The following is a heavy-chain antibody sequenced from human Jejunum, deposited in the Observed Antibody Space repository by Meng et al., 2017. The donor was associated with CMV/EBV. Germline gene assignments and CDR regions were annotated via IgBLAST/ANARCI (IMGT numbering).Heavy chain of an antibody. Sequence: SVFNFRRNAMHWVRQAPGKGLEWVAIIWFDASNKYYADSVKGRFTISRDNSKNMLYLQMNSLRAEDTAVYYCAKDGGGSSWDGFFDSWGQGSLVTVSS. J-gene: IGHJ4*02. CDR2: IWFDASNK. CDR3: AKDGGGSSWDGFFDS. D-gene: IGHD6-13*01. CDR1: VFNFRRNA. V-gene: IGHV3-33*06.